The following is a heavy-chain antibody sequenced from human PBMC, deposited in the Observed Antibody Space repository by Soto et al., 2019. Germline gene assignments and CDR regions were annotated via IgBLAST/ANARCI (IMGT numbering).Heavy chain of an antibody. V-gene: IGHV5-10-1*01. CDR2: IDPSDSYT. D-gene: IGHD3-10*01. J-gene: IGHJ6*02. Sequence: PGESLKISCKGSGYSFTSYWISWVRQMPGKGLEWMGRIDPSDSYTNYSPSFQGHVTISADKSISTAYLQWSSLKASDTAMYYCARHISSSGSGSYVEYYYYGMDVWGQGTTVTVYS. CDR3: ARHISSSGSGSYVEYYYYGMDV. CDR1: GYSFTSYW.